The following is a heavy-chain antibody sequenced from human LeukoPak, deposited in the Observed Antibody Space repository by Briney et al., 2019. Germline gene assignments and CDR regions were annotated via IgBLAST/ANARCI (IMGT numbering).Heavy chain of an antibody. CDR3: ATASTGGYCSSTSCYYYGMDV. CDR1: GYTFTGYY. CDR2: INPNSGGK. V-gene: IGHV1-2*02. J-gene: IGHJ6*02. Sequence: ASVKVSCKASGYTFTGYYMHWVRQAPGQGLEWMGWINPNSGGKDDAQKFQGRVTMNRDTSIGTAYMELSRLRSDDTAVYYCATASTGGYCSSTSCYYYGMDVWGQGTTVTVSS. D-gene: IGHD2-2*01.